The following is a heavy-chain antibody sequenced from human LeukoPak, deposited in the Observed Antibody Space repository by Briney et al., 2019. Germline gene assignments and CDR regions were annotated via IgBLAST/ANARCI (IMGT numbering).Heavy chain of an antibody. CDR2: INPNSGGT. J-gene: IGHJ6*02. CDR3: ARVHYYDSYHGMDV. CDR1: GYTFTGYY. V-gene: IGHV1-2*06. Sequence: ASVKVSCKASGYTFTGYYMHWVRQAPGQGLEWMGRINPNSGGTNYAQKFQGRVTMTRDTSISTAYMELSRLRSDDTAVYYCARVHYYDSYHGMDVWGQGTTVTVSS. D-gene: IGHD3-22*01.